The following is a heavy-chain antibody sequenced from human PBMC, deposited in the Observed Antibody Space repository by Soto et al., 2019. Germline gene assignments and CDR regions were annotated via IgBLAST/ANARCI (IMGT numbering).Heavy chain of an antibody. CDR1: GGSISSSTYY. CDR2: IYYSGST. Sequence: SETLSLTCPVSGGSISSSTYYWGWIRQPPGKGLEWIGSIYYSGSTYYNPSLKSRVTISVDTSKNQFSLKLSSVTAADTAVYYCARLSSGPSGYYFDYWGQGILVTVSS. J-gene: IGHJ4*02. D-gene: IGHD6-19*01. V-gene: IGHV4-39*01. CDR3: ARLSSGPSGYYFDY.